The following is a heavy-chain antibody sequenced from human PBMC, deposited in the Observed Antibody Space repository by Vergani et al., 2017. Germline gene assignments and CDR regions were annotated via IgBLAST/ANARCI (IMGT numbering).Heavy chain of an antibody. CDR2: ISYDGSNK. V-gene: IGHV3-30*04. CDR3: ARELGLDY. Sequence: QVQLVESGGGVVQPGRSLRLSCAASGFTFSSYAMHWVRQAPGKGLEWVAVISYDGSNKYYADSVKGRFTISRDNSKNTLYLQMNSLRAEDTAVYYCARELGLDYWGQGILVTVSS. J-gene: IGHJ4*02. CDR1: GFTFSSYA.